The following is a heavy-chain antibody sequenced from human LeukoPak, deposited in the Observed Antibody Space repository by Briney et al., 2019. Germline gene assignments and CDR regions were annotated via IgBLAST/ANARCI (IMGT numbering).Heavy chain of an antibody. J-gene: IGHJ4*02. V-gene: IGHV3-21*01. CDR3: ARVGGHSGSNYFVDY. CDR1: GFTFSSYS. Sequence: GGSLRLSCAASGFTFSSYSMNWVRQAPGKGLEWVSSISSSSSYIYCADSVKGRFTISRDNAKNSLYLQMNCLRAEDTAVYYCARVGGHSGSNYFVDYWGQGTLVTVSS. CDR2: ISSSSSYI. D-gene: IGHD1-26*01.